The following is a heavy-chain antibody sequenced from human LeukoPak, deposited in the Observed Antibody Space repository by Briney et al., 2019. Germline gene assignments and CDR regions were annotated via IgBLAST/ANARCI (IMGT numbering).Heavy chain of an antibody. Sequence: GGSLRLSCAASGFTFDDYAMHWVRQAPGKGLEWVSVIYSGGSTYYADSVKGRFTISRDNSKNTLYLQMNSLRAEDTAVYYCARGGRHSGIFWYWGQGTLVTVSS. CDR2: IYSGGST. V-gene: IGHV3-53*01. D-gene: IGHD1-26*01. CDR3: ARGGRHSGIFWY. CDR1: GFTFDDYA. J-gene: IGHJ4*02.